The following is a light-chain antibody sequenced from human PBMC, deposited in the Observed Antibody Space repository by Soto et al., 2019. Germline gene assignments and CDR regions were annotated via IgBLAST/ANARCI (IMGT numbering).Light chain of an antibody. J-gene: IGLJ1*01. CDR3: CSSAGTYTYV. CDR1: NSNLGDYNY. CDR2: DVS. V-gene: IGLV2-11*01. Sequence: QSALTQPRSVSGSPGQSVAISCTGTNSNLGDYNYVSWYQQHPGKAPKLMISDVSKRPSGVPDRFSGSKSGNTASLTISGLQAEDEAHYYCCSSAGTYTYVFGTGTKLTVL.